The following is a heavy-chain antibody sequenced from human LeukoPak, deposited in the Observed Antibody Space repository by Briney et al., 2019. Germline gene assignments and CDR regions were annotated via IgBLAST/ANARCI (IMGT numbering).Heavy chain of an antibody. CDR1: GYTFTSYY. V-gene: IGHV1-46*01. CDR3: ARPPARYSYGYYFDY. J-gene: IGHJ4*02. CDR2: INPSGGST. D-gene: IGHD5-18*01. Sequence: GASVKVSCKASGYTFTSYYMHWVRQAPGQGLEWMGIINPSGGSTSYAQKFQGRVTMTRDTSTSTVYMELSSLRSEDTAVYYCARPPARYSYGYYFDYWGQGTLVTVSS.